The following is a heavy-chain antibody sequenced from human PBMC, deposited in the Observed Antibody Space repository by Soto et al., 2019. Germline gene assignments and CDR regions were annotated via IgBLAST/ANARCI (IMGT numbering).Heavy chain of an antibody. CDR3: AKTFGDSNGYFVNWLDP. J-gene: IGHJ5*02. CDR2: ISYDGNDK. D-gene: IGHD3-22*01. Sequence: GGSLRLSCAASGFTFSSYGMHWVRQAPGKGLEWVAVISYDGNDKQYADSVKGRFTISRDNSKNTLYLEMNSLRAEDTAVYYCAKTFGDSNGYFVNWLDPWGQGALVTV. CDR1: GFTFSSYG. V-gene: IGHV3-30*18.